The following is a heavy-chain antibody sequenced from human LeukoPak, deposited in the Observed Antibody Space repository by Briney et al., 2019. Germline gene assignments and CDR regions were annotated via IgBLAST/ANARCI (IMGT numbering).Heavy chain of an antibody. CDR2: ISGSGDST. CDR3: ARDRLIQLLTNWFDP. CDR1: GFTFNSYA. D-gene: IGHD2-2*01. Sequence: GGSLRLSCAASGFTFNSYALSWVRQAPGKALEWVTAISGSGDSTHYADSVKGRFTISRDNSKNTVYLQMNSLRAEDTAIYYCARDRLIQLLTNWFDPWGQGTLVTVSS. J-gene: IGHJ5*02. V-gene: IGHV3-23*01.